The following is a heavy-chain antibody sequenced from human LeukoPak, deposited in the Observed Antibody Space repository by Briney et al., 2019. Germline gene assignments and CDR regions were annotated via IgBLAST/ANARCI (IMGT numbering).Heavy chain of an antibody. V-gene: IGHV1-8*01. CDR3: ASGVYYYDSSGWVTAFDI. J-gene: IGHJ3*02. CDR1: GYTFTSYD. CDR2: MNPNSGNI. Sequence: ASVKVSCKASGYTFTSYDINWVRQATGQGLEWMGWMNPNSGNIGYAQKFQGRVTMTRNTSISTAYMELSSLRSEDTAVYYCASGVYYYDSSGWVTAFDIWGQGTMVTVSS. D-gene: IGHD3-22*01.